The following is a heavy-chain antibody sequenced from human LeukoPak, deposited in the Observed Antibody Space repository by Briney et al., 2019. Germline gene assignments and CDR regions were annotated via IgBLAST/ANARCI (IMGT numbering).Heavy chain of an antibody. D-gene: IGHD2-2*01. CDR3: ARRYCSSTSCYVRRENAFDI. CDR1: GGSFSGYY. Sequence: SETLSLTCAVYGGSFSGYYWSWIRLPPGKGLEWIGEISHSGSTNYNPSLKSRVTISVDTSKNQFSLKLSSVTAADTAVYYCARRYCSSTSCYVRRENAFDIWGQGTMVTVSS. J-gene: IGHJ3*02. V-gene: IGHV4-34*01. CDR2: ISHSGST.